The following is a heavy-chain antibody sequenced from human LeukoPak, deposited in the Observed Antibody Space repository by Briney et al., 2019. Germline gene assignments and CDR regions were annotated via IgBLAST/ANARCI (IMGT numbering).Heavy chain of an antibody. CDR3: ARDGWYRNFFDP. J-gene: IGHJ5*02. CDR2: ISYSGSP. V-gene: IGHV4-31*03. D-gene: IGHD6-19*01. Sequence: SETLSLTCTVSGGSISSRDYYWSWIGQHPGKGLEWIGYISYSGSPRYNPSLKSRVTISLDTSKNQFSLKLNSMTAADTAVYYCARDGWYRNFFDPWGQGTLVTVSS. CDR1: GGSISSRDYY.